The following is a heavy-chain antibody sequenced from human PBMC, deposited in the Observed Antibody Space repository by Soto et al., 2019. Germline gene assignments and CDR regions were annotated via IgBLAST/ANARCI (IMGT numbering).Heavy chain of an antibody. CDR3: ARADRNYYDSSGYYQ. CDR1: GGSISSGSYY. CDR2: IHSGGST. Sequence: PSETLSLTCTVSGGSISSGSYYWSWIRQHPGKGLEWIGYIHSGGSTNYKSSLKSRVTISKDTSKIQFSLNLGSVTAADTAVYYCARADRNYYDSSGYYQWGQGTLVTVSS. D-gene: IGHD3-22*01. V-gene: IGHV4-31*03. J-gene: IGHJ4*02.